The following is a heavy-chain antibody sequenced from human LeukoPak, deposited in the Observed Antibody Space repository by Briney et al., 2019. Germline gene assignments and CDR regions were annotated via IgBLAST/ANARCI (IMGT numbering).Heavy chain of an antibody. CDR2: ITGSGEGR. D-gene: IGHD4-17*01. CDR1: GFAFGNYG. CDR3: AKDPNGDYLGAFDF. V-gene: IGHV3-23*01. J-gene: IGHJ3*01. Sequence: GGSLRLTCRGSGFAFGNYGMTWVRQAPGKGLEWVSAITGSGEGRRYTDAVTGRFTISRDNSRNTLFLQMDSLRADDTAVYYCAKDPNGDYLGAFDFWGPGTLVTVSS.